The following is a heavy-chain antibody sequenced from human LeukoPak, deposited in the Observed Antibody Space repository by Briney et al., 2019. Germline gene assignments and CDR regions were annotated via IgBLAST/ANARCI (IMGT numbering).Heavy chain of an antibody. CDR2: IYPRDGST. CDR1: GYTFTSNY. J-gene: IGHJ4*02. V-gene: IGHV1-46*01. Sequence: ASVKVSCKASGYTFTSNYIHWVRQAPGQGLEWMGMIYPRDGSTSCAQRFQGRVTVTRDTSTSTVHMELSGLRSEDTAVYYCARDQEGFDYWGQGTLVTVSS. CDR3: ARDQEGFDY.